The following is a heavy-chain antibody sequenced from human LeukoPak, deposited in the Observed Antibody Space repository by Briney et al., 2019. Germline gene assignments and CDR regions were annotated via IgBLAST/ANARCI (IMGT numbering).Heavy chain of an antibody. Sequence: GALRLSCAASGFTFSSYAMSWVRQAPGKGLEWASGISGTGGNTYYADSVKGRFTISRDNSKNTLYLQMNSLRAEDTAVFYCAKDREYSGSYRPGPTRYYYGMDVWGQGTTVTVSS. CDR1: GFTFSSYA. V-gene: IGHV3-23*01. CDR3: AKDREYSGSYRPGPTRYYYGMDV. CDR2: ISGTGGNT. J-gene: IGHJ6*02. D-gene: IGHD1-26*01.